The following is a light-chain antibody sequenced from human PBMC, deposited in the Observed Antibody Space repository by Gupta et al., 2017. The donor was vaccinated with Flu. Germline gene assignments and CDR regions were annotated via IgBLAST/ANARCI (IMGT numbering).Light chain of an antibody. CDR1: SSHIGGNT. Sequence: RVTISCSGSSSHIGGNTVNWYQQLPGTAPKLLIYNNDRRPSGVPDRFSASKSGTSASLAISRLQAEDEADYYCAAWDDSLNGVVFGGGTKLTVL. J-gene: IGLJ3*02. CDR3: AAWDDSLNGVV. V-gene: IGLV1-44*01. CDR2: NND.